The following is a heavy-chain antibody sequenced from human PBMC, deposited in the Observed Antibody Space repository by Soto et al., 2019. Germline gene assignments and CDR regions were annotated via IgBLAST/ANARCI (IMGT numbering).Heavy chain of an antibody. D-gene: IGHD1-26*01. J-gene: IGHJ4*02. CDR3: ARDPIGPGIFDY. V-gene: IGHV3-33*01. CDR2: IWYDASNK. CDR1: GFTFSSYG. Sequence: LRLSCVASGFTFSSYGMHWVRQAPGKGLEWVAVIWYDASNKYYADSVKGRFTISRDNTKNTMYLQMNSLRAEDTAVYYCARDPIGPGIFDYWGQGTLVTVSS.